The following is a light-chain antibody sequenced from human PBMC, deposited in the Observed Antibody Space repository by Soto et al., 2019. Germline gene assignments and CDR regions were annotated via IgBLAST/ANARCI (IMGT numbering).Light chain of an antibody. CDR2: DAS. CDR1: QFVTSGH. V-gene: IGKV3-20*01. J-gene: IGKJ5*01. CDR3: QQYGSSVT. Sequence: EIVLTQXXXTXXVXSXERATLSRRASQFVTSGHLAWYQQKPGQAPRLLIYDASTRATGIPDRFSGSGSGTDFSLTISRLEPEDFAVYYCQQYGSSVTFGQGTRLEIK.